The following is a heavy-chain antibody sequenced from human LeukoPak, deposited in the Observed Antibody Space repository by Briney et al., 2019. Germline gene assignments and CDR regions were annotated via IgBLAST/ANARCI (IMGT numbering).Heavy chain of an antibody. CDR2: ISGDGGTI. D-gene: IGHD2-8*01. J-gene: IGHJ4*02. V-gene: IGHV3-23*01. CDR1: GFTLRGSA. CDR3: AKELYGNPSGY. Sequence: GGSLRLSCAASGFTLRGSAMSWVRQAPGKGLEWVSAISGDGGTISYAASVRGRFTISRDNAKNALFLQMSSLRAGDTALYYCAKELYGNPSGYWGQGTRVTVSS.